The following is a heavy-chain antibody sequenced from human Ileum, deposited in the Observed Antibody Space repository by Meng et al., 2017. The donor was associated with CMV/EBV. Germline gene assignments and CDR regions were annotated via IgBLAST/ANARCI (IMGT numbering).Heavy chain of an antibody. D-gene: IGHD3-10*01. CDR2: IKNDGSEI. J-gene: IGHJ4*02. CDR1: GFTFNNFW. CDR3: RVGHYSDF. V-gene: IGHV3-7*01. Sequence: ELVGSGGGLGPPGGSLRLSCAASGFTFNNFWMSWGRQAPGKGLEWVANIKNDGSEIYYADSVKGRFTISRDNAKNLLYLQMNSLRAEDTAVYYCRVGHYSDFWGQGTLVTVSS.